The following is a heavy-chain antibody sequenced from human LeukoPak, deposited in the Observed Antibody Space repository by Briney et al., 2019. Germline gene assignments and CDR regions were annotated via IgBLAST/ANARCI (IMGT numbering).Heavy chain of an antibody. CDR1: GFTFSSYA. J-gene: IGHJ4*02. Sequence: QPGGSLRLSCAASGFTFSSYAMTWVRQAPGKGLEWVSSISGDGATTFYADSVKGRFTMSRDNSKNTLYVQMDSLRAEDTAVYYCAKQGGGTHDYWGQGTLVTVS. V-gene: IGHV3-23*01. CDR3: AKQGGGTHDY. D-gene: IGHD1-26*01. CDR2: ISGDGATT.